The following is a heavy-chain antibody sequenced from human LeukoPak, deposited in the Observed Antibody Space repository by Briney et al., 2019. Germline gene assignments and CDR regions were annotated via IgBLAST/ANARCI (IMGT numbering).Heavy chain of an antibody. CDR3: ARLWGGNGYSGGSLNL. J-gene: IGHJ5*02. CDR1: GFTVSSTY. CDR2: FYSGDTT. Sequence: GGSLRLSCAASGFTVSSTYMSWVRQAPGEGLEWGSGFYSGDTTYYADSVKGRFTISKDNSNNMVFLQMDRLRAEDTAVYYCARLWGGNGYSGGSLNLWGQGTLVTVSS. V-gene: IGHV3-66*04. D-gene: IGHD3-16*01.